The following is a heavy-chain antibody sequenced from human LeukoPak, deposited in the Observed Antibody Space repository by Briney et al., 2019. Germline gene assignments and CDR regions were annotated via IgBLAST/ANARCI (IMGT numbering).Heavy chain of an antibody. CDR1: GFTFSGYG. V-gene: IGHV3-30*18. J-gene: IGHJ4*02. CDR3: AKDVSSGYYYVRFDY. CDR2: ISYDGSNK. D-gene: IGHD3-22*01. Sequence: PGRSLRLSCAASGFTFSGYGMHWVRQAPGKGLEWVAVISYDGSNKYYADSAKGRFTISRDNSKNTLYLQMNSLRAEDTAVYYCAKDVSSGYYYVRFDYWGQGTLVTVSS.